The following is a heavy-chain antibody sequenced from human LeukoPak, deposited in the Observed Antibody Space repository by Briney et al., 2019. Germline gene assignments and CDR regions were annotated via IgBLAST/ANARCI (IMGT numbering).Heavy chain of an antibody. CDR3: ARDGGDVLRYFDWLYGYFDY. Sequence: PGGSLRLSCAASGFTFSDYYMSWIRQAPGKGLEWVSYISSSGSTIYYADSVKGRFTISRDNAKNSLYPQMNSLRAEDTAVYYCARDGGDVLRYFDWLYGYFDYWGQGTLVTVSS. CDR1: GFTFSDYY. CDR2: ISSSGSTI. J-gene: IGHJ4*02. V-gene: IGHV3-11*04. D-gene: IGHD3-9*01.